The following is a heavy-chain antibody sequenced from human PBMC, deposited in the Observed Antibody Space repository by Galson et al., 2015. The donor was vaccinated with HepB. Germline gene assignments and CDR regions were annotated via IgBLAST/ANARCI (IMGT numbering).Heavy chain of an antibody. CDR1: GYSFTTYW. CDR2: IYPRDSDS. J-gene: IGHJ6*02. CDR3: ANFLYGGMDV. V-gene: IGHV5-51*03. Sequence: QSGAEVKKPGESLKISCKASGYSFTTYWIGWVRQMPGKGLECMGIIYPRDSDSRYSPSFQGQVTISADKSISTTYLQWSSLKASDTAIYYCANFLYGGMDVWGQGTTVTVSS. D-gene: IGHD3-10*01.